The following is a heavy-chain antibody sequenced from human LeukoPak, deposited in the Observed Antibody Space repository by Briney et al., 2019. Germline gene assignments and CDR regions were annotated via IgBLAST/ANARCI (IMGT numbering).Heavy chain of an antibody. CDR2: IWYDGSNK. CDR3: ARGPDSSGYWDY. V-gene: IGHV3-33*08. J-gene: IGHJ4*02. Sequence: GGSLRLSCAASGFTFSSYGMHWVRQAPGKGLEWVAVIWYDGSNKYYADSVKGRFTISRDNSKNTLYLQMNSLRAEDTAVYYCARGPDSSGYWDYWGQGTLVTVSS. D-gene: IGHD3-22*01. CDR1: GFTFSSYG.